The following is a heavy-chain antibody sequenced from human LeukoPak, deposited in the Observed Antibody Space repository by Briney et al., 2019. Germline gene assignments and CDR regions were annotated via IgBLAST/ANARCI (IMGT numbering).Heavy chain of an antibody. CDR2: IYYSGST. J-gene: IGHJ5*02. CDR3: AREGDAYCGGDCYPS. Sequence: PSETLSLTCTVSGGSVTSGSYYWNWIRQPPGKGLEWIGFIYYSGSTSYNPSLKSRVTISVDTSKNQFSLNLSSVTAADTAVYYCAREGDAYCGGDCYPSWGQGTLVTVSS. V-gene: IGHV4-61*01. D-gene: IGHD2-21*02. CDR1: GGSVTSGSYY.